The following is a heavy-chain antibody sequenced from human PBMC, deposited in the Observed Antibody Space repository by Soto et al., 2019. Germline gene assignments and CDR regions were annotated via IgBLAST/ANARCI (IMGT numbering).Heavy chain of an antibody. V-gene: IGHV4-59*01. CDR1: GGSISSYY. CDR3: ARLATRYYFDY. D-gene: IGHD1-1*01. CDR2: IYYSGST. J-gene: IGHJ4*02. Sequence: SATLSLTCTVSGGSISSYYWSWIRQPPGKGLEWIGYIYYSGSTNYNPSLKSRVTISVDTSKNQFSLKMSSVTAADTAVYYCARLATRYYFDYWGQGTLVTVSS.